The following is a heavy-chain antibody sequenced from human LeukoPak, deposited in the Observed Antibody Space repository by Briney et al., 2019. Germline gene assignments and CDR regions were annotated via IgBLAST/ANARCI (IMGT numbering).Heavy chain of an antibody. V-gene: IGHV3-33*01. D-gene: IGHD3-22*01. CDR3: ARTYNYDSSGYYLPYYYYGMDV. CDR2: IWYDGSNK. Sequence: GGSLRLSCAASGFTFSSYGMHWVRQAPGKGLEWVAVIWYDGSNKYYADSVKGRFTISRDNSKNTLYLQMNSLRAEDTAVYYCARTYNYDSSGYYLPYYYYGMDVWGQGTTVTVSS. CDR1: GFTFSSYG. J-gene: IGHJ6*02.